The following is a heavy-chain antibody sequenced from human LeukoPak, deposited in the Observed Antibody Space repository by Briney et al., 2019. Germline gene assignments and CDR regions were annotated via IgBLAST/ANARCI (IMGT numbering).Heavy chain of an antibody. CDR2: IYYSGST. CDR1: GGSISSSSYY. J-gene: IGHJ3*02. D-gene: IGHD1-1*01. V-gene: IGHV4-39*07. Sequence: SETLSLTCTVSGGSISSSSYYWGWIRQPPGKGLEWLGSIYYSGSTYYNPSLKSRVTISLDTSKNQFSLKLSSVTAADTAVYYCARDPYNWNDENPIDIWGQGTMVTVSS. CDR3: ARDPYNWNDENPIDI.